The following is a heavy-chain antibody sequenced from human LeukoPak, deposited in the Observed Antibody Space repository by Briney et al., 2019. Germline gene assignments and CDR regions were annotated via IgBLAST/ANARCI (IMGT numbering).Heavy chain of an antibody. D-gene: IGHD2-15*01. V-gene: IGHV7-4-1*02. J-gene: IGHJ4*02. CDR3: ARAEVSCTGATCFSY. CDR1: GYPFTSYA. Sequence: ASVKVSCKASGYPFTSYAMNWVRQAPGQGLGYIGWINTNTGNPTYAQGFTGRFVFSLDTSASTAYLQISSLKAEDTAVYYCARAEVSCTGATCFSYWGQGTLVTVSS. CDR2: INTNTGNP.